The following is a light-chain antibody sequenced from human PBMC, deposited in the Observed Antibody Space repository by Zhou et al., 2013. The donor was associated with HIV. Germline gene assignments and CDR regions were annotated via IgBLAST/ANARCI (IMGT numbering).Light chain of an antibody. CDR1: QNVRSY. CDR2: GSF. J-gene: IGKJ3*01. V-gene: IGKV3D-15*01. Sequence: EIVLTQSPGTLSLSPGERATLSCRASQNVRSYLAWYQHKPGQAPRLLLYGSFIRAAGIPDRFSGSGSGTDFTLTISSLHPEDVATYYCQKYNSAPFAFGPGTKVDIK. CDR3: QKYNSAPFA.